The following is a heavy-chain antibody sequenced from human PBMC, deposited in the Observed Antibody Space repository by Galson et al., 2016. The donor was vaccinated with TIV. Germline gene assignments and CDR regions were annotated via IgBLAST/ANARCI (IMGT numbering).Heavy chain of an antibody. D-gene: IGHD1-26*01. CDR1: GLSVHINY. Sequence: SLRLSCAASGLSVHINYMTWVRQAPGKGLEWVSLISDGGNTYYSDSVKGRFTISRDKSENTLYLQMNSLRVEDTAVYYCVRDRIVDATYYYYYFGMDVWGQGTAVTVSS. V-gene: IGHV3-66*02. CDR2: ISDGGNT. J-gene: IGHJ6*02. CDR3: VRDRIVDATYYYYYFGMDV.